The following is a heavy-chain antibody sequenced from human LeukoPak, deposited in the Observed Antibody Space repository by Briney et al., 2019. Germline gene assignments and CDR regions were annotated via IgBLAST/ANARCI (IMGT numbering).Heavy chain of an antibody. CDR3: ARDYYYDSSGLGYYYMDV. Sequence: SETLSLTCSVSDDSITMYYWTWIRQPPGKRLEWIGSIYYSGSTYYNPSLKSRVTISVDTSKNQFSLMLSSVTAADTAVYYCARDYYYDSSGLGYYYMDVWGKGTTVTVSS. J-gene: IGHJ6*03. CDR2: IYYSGST. CDR1: DDSITMYY. V-gene: IGHV4-38-2*02. D-gene: IGHD3-22*01.